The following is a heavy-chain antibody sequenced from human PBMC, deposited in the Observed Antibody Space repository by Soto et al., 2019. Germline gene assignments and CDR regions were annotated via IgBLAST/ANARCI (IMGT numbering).Heavy chain of an antibody. CDR1: GFTFSNAW. CDR2: IKSKTDGGTT. D-gene: IGHD4-17*01. V-gene: IGHV3-15*01. Sequence: GGSLRLSCAASGFTFSNAWMSWVRQAPGKGLEWVGRIKSKTDGGTTDYAAPVKGRFTISRDDSKNTLYLQMNGLKTEDTAVYYCTTVDDYGDYEDYWGQGTLVTVSS. J-gene: IGHJ4*02. CDR3: TTVDDYGDYEDY.